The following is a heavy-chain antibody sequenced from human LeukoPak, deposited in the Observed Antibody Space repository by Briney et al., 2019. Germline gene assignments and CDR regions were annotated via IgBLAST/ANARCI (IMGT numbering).Heavy chain of an antibody. CDR2: ISYDGRNK. D-gene: IGHD6-13*01. Sequence: GRSLRLSCAASGFTFSNYGMHWVRQAPGKGLEWVAVISYDGRNKYYADSVKGRFTISRDNSKNTLHLQRNSLRAEDTAVYYCAKDRVQYSSSWYYFDYWGQGTLVTVSS. CDR1: GFTFSNYG. V-gene: IGHV3-30*18. CDR3: AKDRVQYSSSWYYFDY. J-gene: IGHJ4*02.